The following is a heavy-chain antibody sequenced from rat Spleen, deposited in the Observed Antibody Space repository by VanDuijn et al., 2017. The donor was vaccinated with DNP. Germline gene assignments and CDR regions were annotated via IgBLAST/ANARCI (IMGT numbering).Heavy chain of an antibody. CDR1: GYSITSGY. CDR2: ISYSGST. CDR3: ARYGIYGGYYYIMDA. D-gene: IGHD1-11*01. J-gene: IGHJ4*01. Sequence: EVQLQESGPGLVKSSQSLSLTCSVTGYSITSGYGWNWIRKFPGNKMEWMGYISYSGSTGYSPSLKSRISITRDTSRNQFFLQLNSVTTEDTATYFCARYGIYGGYYYIMDAWGQGASVTVSS. V-gene: IGHV3-1*01.